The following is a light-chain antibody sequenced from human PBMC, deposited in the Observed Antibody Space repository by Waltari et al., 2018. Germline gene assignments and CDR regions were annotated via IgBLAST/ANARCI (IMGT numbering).Light chain of an antibody. V-gene: IGKV3-15*01. CDR2: GAS. CDR3: QQYNRWPPLT. Sequence: EVVMTQSPAALSVSQGARVTLSCQASKKIYNNLALYQQKPGQSPRLLIYGASTRATGVPARFSGSGSGTEFTLTISSLQSEDCAVFYCQQYNRWPPLTFGGGTKVEIK. J-gene: IGKJ4*01. CDR1: KKIYNN.